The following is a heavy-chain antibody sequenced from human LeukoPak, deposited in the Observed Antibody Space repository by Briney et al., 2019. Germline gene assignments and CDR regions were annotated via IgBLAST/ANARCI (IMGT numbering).Heavy chain of an antibody. Sequence: GGSLRLSCAASGFTFSSYATSWVRQAPGKGLEWVSAISGSGGSTYYADSVKGRFTISRDNSKNTLYLQMNSLRAEDTAVYYCVADCSSTSCYDRAFDIWGQGTMVTVSS. J-gene: IGHJ3*02. CDR3: VADCSSTSCYDRAFDI. CDR2: ISGSGGST. D-gene: IGHD2-2*01. CDR1: GFTFSSYA. V-gene: IGHV3-23*01.